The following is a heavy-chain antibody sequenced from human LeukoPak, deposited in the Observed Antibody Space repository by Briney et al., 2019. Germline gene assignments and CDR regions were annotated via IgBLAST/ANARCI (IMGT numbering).Heavy chain of an antibody. CDR3: ARAPEVVAGDDY. D-gene: IGHD6-19*01. V-gene: IGHV4-30-4*01. J-gene: IGHJ4*02. Sequence: ASQTLSLTCTVSGGSISSGDYYWSWIRQPPGKGLEWIGYIYYSGSTYYNPSLKSRVTISVDTSKNQFSLKLSSVTAADTAVYYCARAPEVVAGDDYWGQGTLVTVSS. CDR2: IYYSGST. CDR1: GGSISSGDYY.